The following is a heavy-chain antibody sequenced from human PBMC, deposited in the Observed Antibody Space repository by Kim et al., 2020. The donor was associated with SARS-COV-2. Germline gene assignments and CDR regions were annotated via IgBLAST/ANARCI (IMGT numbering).Heavy chain of an antibody. D-gene: IGHD3-3*01. CDR2: ISSSSSYI. CDR3: ARDGAMTIFGVVSHFSNYYYYGMDV. J-gene: IGHJ6*02. CDR1: GFTFSSYS. Sequence: GGSLRLSCAASGFTFSSYSMNWVRQAPGKGLEWVSAISSSSSYIYYADSVKGRFTISRDNAKNSLYLQMNSLRAEDTAVYYCARDGAMTIFGVVSHFSNYYYYGMDVWGQGTTVTVSS. V-gene: IGHV3-21*01.